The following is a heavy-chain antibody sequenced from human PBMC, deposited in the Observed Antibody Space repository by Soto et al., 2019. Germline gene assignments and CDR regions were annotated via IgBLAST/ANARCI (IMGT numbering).Heavy chain of an antibody. D-gene: IGHD1-26*01. Sequence: SETLSLTCTVSGGSISSSSYYWGWIRQPPGKGLEWIGSIYYSGSTYYNPSLKSRVTISVDTSKNQFSLKLSSVTAADTAVYYCASLDSGGYFYSDYWGQGTLVTVSS. J-gene: IGHJ4*02. CDR1: GGSISSSSYY. V-gene: IGHV4-39*01. CDR2: IYYSGST. CDR3: ASLDSGGYFYSDY.